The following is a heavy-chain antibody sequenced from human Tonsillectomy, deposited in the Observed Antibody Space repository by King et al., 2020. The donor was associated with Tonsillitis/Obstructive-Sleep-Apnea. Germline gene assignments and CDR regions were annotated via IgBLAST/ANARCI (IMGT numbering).Heavy chain of an antibody. CDR1: GFTFSNAW. Sequence: DVQLVESGGGLVKPGGSLRLSCAASGFTFSNAWMSWVRQAPGKGLEWVGRIKTKTDGGTTDYAAPVKGRFTISRYDSKNTLYLQMNSLKTEDTAIYYCTTDAQTGGYSTWGQGTLVTVSS. CDR2: IKTKTDGGTT. D-gene: IGHD3-22*01. V-gene: IGHV3-15*01. CDR3: TTDAQTGGYST. J-gene: IGHJ5*02.